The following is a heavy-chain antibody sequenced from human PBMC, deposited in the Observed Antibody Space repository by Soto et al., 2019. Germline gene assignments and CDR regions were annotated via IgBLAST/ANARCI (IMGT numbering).Heavy chain of an antibody. D-gene: IGHD2-15*01. CDR3: AGGRPRAYCSGGTCQHPPGIDV. V-gene: IGHV1-18*01. J-gene: IGHJ6*02. CDR1: GYSFPSYA. CDR2: ISAYDGNK. Sequence: GPEVKKPGASVKVSCKASGYSFPSYAINWVRQAPGQGLESMGWISAYDGNKKYSQKFQGRVIMTTDRATSTAYMELKGLTSDDTAVYYCAGGRPRAYCSGGTCQHPPGIDVWGQGTTVTVSS.